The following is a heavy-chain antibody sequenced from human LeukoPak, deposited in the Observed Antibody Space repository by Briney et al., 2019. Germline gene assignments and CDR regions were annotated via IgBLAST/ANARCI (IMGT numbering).Heavy chain of an antibody. V-gene: IGHV7-4-1*02. CDR1: GYTLTSYA. CDR3: ARELCVRGSGSYCPFDY. CDR2: INTNTGNP. D-gene: IGHD3-10*01. Sequence: ASVKVSCKASGYTLTSYAMNGVRQAPGQGLEGMGWINTNTGNPTYGQGFTGRFVFSFDTSVSTAYLQISSLKAEDTAVYYCARELCVRGSGSYCPFDYWGQGTLVTVSS. J-gene: IGHJ4*02.